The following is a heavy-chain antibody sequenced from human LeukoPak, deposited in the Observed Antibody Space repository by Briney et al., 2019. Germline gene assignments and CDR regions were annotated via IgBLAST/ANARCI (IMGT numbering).Heavy chain of an antibody. CDR3: ARQSTIAAARIDP. CDR2: IYYSGSA. D-gene: IGHD6-25*01. Sequence: SETLSLTCAVYGGSFSGYYWSWIRQPPGKGLEWIGNIYYSGSAYYSPSLKSRVTVSVDTSKNQFSLKLNSVTAADTALYYCARQSTIAAARIDPWGQGTLVTVSS. V-gene: IGHV4-34*01. J-gene: IGHJ5*02. CDR1: GGSFSGYY.